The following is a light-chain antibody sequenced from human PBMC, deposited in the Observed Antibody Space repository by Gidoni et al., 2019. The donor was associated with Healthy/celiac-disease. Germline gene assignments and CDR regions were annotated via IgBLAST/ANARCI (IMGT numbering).Light chain of an antibody. CDR2: DSH. Sequence: SVLTQPPSLSAAPGQRVTIPCSGGTSNIGSNFVSWYQQVPGTAPKLLLYDSHRRPSGIPDRLSGASAGTSATLDITGLQPGDEADYYCATWDDNLRAVVFGGGTRLTVL. V-gene: IGLV1-51*01. CDR3: ATWDDNLRAVV. J-gene: IGLJ2*01. CDR1: TSNIGSNF.